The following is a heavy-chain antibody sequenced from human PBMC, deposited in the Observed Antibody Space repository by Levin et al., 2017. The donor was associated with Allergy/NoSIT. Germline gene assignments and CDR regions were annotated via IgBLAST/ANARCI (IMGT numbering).Heavy chain of an antibody. V-gene: IGHV2-5*02. J-gene: IGHJ5*02. CDR2: IYWDDDK. CDR1: GFSLISNGEG. Sequence: SGPTLVKHTQTLTLTCSFSGFSLISNGEGVGWIRQPPGKALEWLALIYWDDDKLYSPSLKNRLTITKDTSKNQVVITMTNMDPVGAGTYYCAHRRKSFFDPWGQGTQVTVSS. CDR3: AHRRKSFFDP. D-gene: IGHD3-16*01.